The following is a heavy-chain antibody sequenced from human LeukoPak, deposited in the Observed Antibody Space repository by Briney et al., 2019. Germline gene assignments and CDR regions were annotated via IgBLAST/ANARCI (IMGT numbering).Heavy chain of an antibody. J-gene: IGHJ4*02. V-gene: IGHV3-21*01. CDR3: ARDLRGPYYYDSSGYYPHDY. CDR1: GFTFSSYS. CDR2: ISSSSSYI. D-gene: IGHD3-22*01. Sequence: GGSLRLSCAASGFTFSSYSMNWVRQAPGKGLEWVSSISSSSSYIYYADSVKGRFTISRDSAKNSLYLQMNSLRAEDTAVYYCARDLRGPYYYDSSGYYPHDYWGQGTLVTVSS.